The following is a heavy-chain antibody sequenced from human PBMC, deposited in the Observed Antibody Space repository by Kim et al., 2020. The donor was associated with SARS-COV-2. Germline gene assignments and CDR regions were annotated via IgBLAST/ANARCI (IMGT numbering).Heavy chain of an antibody. J-gene: IGHJ4*02. D-gene: IGHD2-21*02. Sequence: VKARFNIARNNAKNSLYLQMNSLGAEDTAVYYCARDRGNCGGDCYYFDYWGQGTLVTVSS. V-gene: IGHV3-21*01. CDR3: ARDRGNCGGDCYYFDY.